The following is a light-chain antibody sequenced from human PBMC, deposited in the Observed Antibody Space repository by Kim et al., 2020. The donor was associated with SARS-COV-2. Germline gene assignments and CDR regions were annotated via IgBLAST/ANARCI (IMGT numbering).Light chain of an antibody. CDR1: QSVGNTF. V-gene: IGKV3-20*01. CDR3: HQYGSSRQT. CDR2: GAS. J-gene: IGKJ1*01. Sequence: SPGVTATLSCRASQSVGNTFFAWYQQKPGQAPRHLIYGASSRATGIQDRFSGSRSGTNCSLTIIRLEPEDFSVYYSHQYGSSRQTFGQGTKVDIK.